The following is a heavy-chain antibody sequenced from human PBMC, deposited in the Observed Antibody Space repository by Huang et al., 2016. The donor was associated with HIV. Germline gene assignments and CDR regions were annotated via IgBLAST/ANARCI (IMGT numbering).Heavy chain of an antibody. CDR2: IYSSGNT. D-gene: IGHD6-19*01. J-gene: IGHJ4*02. CDR3: ARDAGGYNSGWYSDYFDY. CDR1: GDSISEYY. Sequence: QVQLQESGPGLVKPSETLSLTCTVSGDSISEYYWSWIRQPAGKGLEWIGRIYSSGNTNYSPSLKSRVTMSVDTSKNQCSLKVSSVTAADTAVYFCARDAGGYNSGWYSDYFDYWGQGTLVTVSS. V-gene: IGHV4-4*07.